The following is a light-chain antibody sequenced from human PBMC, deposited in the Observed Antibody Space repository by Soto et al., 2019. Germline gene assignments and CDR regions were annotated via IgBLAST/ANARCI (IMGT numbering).Light chain of an antibody. CDR2: RNG. CDR3: QVCDSSTPVV. V-gene: IGLV3-9*01. CDR1: NIATKN. Sequence: SYELTQPLSVSVGLGQTARITCGGNNIATKNVHGYQQEPGQAPVLVIYRNGNRPSGLPERFSGSNSGNTATLTISRAQAGDEADYYCQVCDSSTPVVFGGGTKLTVL. J-gene: IGLJ2*01.